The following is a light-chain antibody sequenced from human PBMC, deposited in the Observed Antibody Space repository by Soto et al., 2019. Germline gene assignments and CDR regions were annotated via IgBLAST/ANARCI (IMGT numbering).Light chain of an antibody. Sequence: QSVLTQPPSVSGAPGQRVTISGTGSSSNIGAGYDVHWYQQLPGTAPKLLIYGNSNRPSGVPDRFSGSKSGTSASLAITGLQAEDEADYYCQSYDSSLSGSVVFGGGTKLPVL. CDR1: SSNIGAGYD. CDR3: QSYDSSLSGSVV. J-gene: IGLJ2*01. CDR2: GNS. V-gene: IGLV1-40*01.